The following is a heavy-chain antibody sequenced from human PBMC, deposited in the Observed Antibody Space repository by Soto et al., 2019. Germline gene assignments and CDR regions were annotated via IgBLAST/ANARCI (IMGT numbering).Heavy chain of an antibody. CDR1: GFTFSSYA. J-gene: IGHJ4*02. V-gene: IGHV3-23*01. CDR2: ISGSGGST. D-gene: IGHD5-12*01. CDR3: AKASYSGYDFDY. Sequence: GGSLRLSRAASGFTFSSYAMSWVRQAPGKGLEWVSAISGSGGSTYYADSVKGRFTISRDNSKNTLYLQMNSLRAEDTAVYYCAKASYSGYDFDYWGQGTLVTVSS.